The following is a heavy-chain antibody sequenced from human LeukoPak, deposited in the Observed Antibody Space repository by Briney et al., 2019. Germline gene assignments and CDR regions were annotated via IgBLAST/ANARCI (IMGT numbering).Heavy chain of an antibody. D-gene: IGHD3-22*01. CDR1: GFTFSSYG. V-gene: IGHV3-23*01. CDR3: ANDGAYDSSGYFMSFNY. J-gene: IGHJ4*02. Sequence: PGGSLRLSCVASGFTFSSYGMHWVRQAPGKGLEWVSAISGSGGNTYYADSVKGRFTISRDNSKNTLYLQMNSLRAEDTAVYYCANDGAYDSSGYFMSFNYWGQGTLVTVSS. CDR2: ISGSGGNT.